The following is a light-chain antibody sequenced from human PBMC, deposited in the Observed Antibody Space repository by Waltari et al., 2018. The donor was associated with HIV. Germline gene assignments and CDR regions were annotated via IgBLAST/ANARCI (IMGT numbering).Light chain of an antibody. J-gene: IGLJ2*01. CDR1: STDIGDYNY. Sequence: QSALTQPRSVSGSPGQSVTISCRGSSTDIGDYNYVSWYQQHPGQVPKLVIFDVSKRPSGVPDRFSGSKSVNTASLTISGLQAGDEADYYCCSYAGTYTWVFGGGTRLTVL. CDR2: DVS. V-gene: IGLV2-11*01. CDR3: CSYAGTYTWV.